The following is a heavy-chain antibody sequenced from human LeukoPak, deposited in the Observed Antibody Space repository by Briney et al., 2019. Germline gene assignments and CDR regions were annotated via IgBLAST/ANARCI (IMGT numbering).Heavy chain of an antibody. D-gene: IGHD4-17*01. V-gene: IGHV3-21*01. Sequence: GGSLRLSCAASGFTFYDFAMHLVRQAPGKGLEGVSSISGSSTYIYYTDSVKGRFTISRDNAKNSLYLQMNSLRAEDTAVYYCARVTRSPFGWFDPWGQGTLVTVSS. CDR2: ISGSSTYI. J-gene: IGHJ5*02. CDR1: GFTFYDFA. CDR3: ARVTRSPFGWFDP.